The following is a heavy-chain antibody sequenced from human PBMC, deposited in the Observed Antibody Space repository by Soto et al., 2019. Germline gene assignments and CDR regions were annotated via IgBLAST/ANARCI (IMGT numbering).Heavy chain of an antibody. J-gene: IGHJ4*02. D-gene: IGHD2-2*01. CDR2: ISAYNGNT. Sequence: ASVKVCCKDSGYTFTSYGISWVRQANRQGLEWMGWISAYNGNTNYAQKLQGRVTMTTDTSTSTAYMELRSLRSDDTAVYYCARVARISTSPSAFDYWGQGTLVTSPQ. CDR3: ARVARISTSPSAFDY. CDR1: GYTFTSYG. V-gene: IGHV1-18*01.